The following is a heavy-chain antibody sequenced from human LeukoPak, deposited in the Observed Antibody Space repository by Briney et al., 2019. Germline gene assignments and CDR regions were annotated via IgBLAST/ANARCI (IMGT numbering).Heavy chain of an antibody. Sequence: SETLSLTCTVSGYSISSGYYWGWIRQPPGKGLEWIGSIYHSGSTYYSPSLKSRVTISVDTSKNQFSLKLSSVTAADTAVYYCARDGYYYGSGSYSNWFDPWGQGTLVTVSS. CDR2: IYHSGST. CDR3: ARDGYYYGSGSYSNWFDP. J-gene: IGHJ5*02. V-gene: IGHV4-38-2*02. D-gene: IGHD3-10*01. CDR1: GYSISSGYY.